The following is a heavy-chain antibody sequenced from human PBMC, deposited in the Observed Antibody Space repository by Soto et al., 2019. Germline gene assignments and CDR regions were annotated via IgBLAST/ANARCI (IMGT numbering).Heavy chain of an antibody. J-gene: IGHJ5*01. D-gene: IGHD7-27*01. CDR2: ISGSGGST. Sequence: PGGSLRLSCAASGFTFSIFAMSWVRQSPGKGLEWVSTISGSGGSTYYADAVKGRFTISRDNSMGTLYLQMKSLRVEDTAIYYCAKEVSLGSTVDLGSWGQGALVTVSS. V-gene: IGHV3-23*01. CDR3: AKEVSLGSTVDLGS. CDR1: GFTFSIFA.